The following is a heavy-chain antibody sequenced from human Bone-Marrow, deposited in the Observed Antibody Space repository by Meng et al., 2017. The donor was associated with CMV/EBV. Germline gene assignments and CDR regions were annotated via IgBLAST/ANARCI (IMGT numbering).Heavy chain of an antibody. CDR1: GFTFSDYY. CDR3: ARGSTYYDFWSGEPIDD. D-gene: IGHD3-3*01. V-gene: IGHV3-11*04. CDR2: ISSSGSTI. Sequence: GESLKISCAASGFTFSDYYMSWIRQAPGKGLEWVSYISSSGSTIYYADSVKGRFTISRDNAKNSLYLQMNSLRAEDTAVYYCARGSTYYDFWSGEPIDDWGQGTLVTVSS. J-gene: IGHJ4*02.